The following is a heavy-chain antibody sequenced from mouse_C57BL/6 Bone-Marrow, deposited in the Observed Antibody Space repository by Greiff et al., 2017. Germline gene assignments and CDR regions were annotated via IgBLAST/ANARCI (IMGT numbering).Heavy chain of an antibody. J-gene: IGHJ4*01. CDR3: ARSNWVYAMDY. V-gene: IGHV1-69*01. D-gene: IGHD4-1*02. Sequence: QVQLQQPGAELVMPGASVKLSCKASGYTFTSYWMHWVKQRPGQGLEWIGEIDPSDSYTNYNQKFKGKYTLTVDKSSSTAYMQLSSLTSEDSAVYYCARSNWVYAMDYGGQGTAVPVTS. CDR2: IDPSDSYT. CDR1: GYTFTSYW.